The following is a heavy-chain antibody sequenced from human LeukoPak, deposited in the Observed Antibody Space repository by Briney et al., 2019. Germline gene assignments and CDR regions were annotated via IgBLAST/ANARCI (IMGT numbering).Heavy chain of an antibody. CDR1: GYTFTGYY. CDR2: INPNNGGT. Sequence: ASVKVSCKASGYTFTGYYIHWVRQAPGQGLDWMGRINPNNGGTSYAQKFQGRVTVTRDTSTSTVHMELSGLRSEDTAVYYCARDQEAFDYWGQGTLVTVSS. CDR3: ARDQEAFDY. J-gene: IGHJ4*02. V-gene: IGHV1-2*06.